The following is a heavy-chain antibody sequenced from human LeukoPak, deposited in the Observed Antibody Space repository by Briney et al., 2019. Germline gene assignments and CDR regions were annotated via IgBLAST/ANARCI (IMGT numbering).Heavy chain of an antibody. Sequence: PSETLSLTCSVSSDSISGYYWSWLRQPPGKGLEWIGYIYYSGNTYYNPSLKSRVTISVDTSKNQFSLKLSFVTAADTAVYYCARAPSVAGTIYWGQGTLVTVSS. CDR3: ARAPSVAGTIY. V-gene: IGHV4-59*01. CDR2: IYYSGNT. D-gene: IGHD6-19*01. J-gene: IGHJ4*02. CDR1: SDSISGYY.